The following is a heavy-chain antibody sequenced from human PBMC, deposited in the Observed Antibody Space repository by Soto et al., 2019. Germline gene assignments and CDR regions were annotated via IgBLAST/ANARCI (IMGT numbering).Heavy chain of an antibody. V-gene: IGHV3-9*01. CDR1: GFTFDDYA. D-gene: IGHD3-3*01. J-gene: IGHJ4*02. CDR3: AKEYPHAYDFWSCYYFRPFDY. CDR2: ISWNSGSI. Sequence: EVQLVESGGGLVQPGRSLRLSCAASGFTFDDYAMHWVRQAPGKGLEWVSGISWNSGSIGYADSVKGRFTISRDNAKNSLYLQMNSLRAEDTDLYYCAKEYPHAYDFWSCYYFRPFDYWGQGTLVTVSS.